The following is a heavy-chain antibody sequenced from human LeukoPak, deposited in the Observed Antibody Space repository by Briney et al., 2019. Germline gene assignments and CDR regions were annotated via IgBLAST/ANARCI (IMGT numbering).Heavy chain of an antibody. Sequence: GRSLRLSCAASGFTFSSYGMHWVRQAPGKGLEWVAVIWYDGSNKYYADSVKGRFTISRDNSNNTLYLQMNSLRAVDTAVYYCARDVPDYYDSSGLFDYWGQGTLVTVSS. J-gene: IGHJ4*02. CDR3: ARDVPDYYDSSGLFDY. CDR2: IWYDGSNK. D-gene: IGHD3-22*01. V-gene: IGHV3-33*01. CDR1: GFTFSSYG.